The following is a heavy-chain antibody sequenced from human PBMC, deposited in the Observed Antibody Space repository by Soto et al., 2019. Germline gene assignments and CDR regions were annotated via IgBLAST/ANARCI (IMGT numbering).Heavy chain of an antibody. CDR2: IYPGDSDT. CDR3: ARPHTVRGVIGGMDV. V-gene: IGHV5-51*01. J-gene: IGHJ6*02. D-gene: IGHD3-10*01. CDR1: GYTFTDYW. Sequence: GESLKISCKGSGYTFTDYWIGWVRQLPGKGLEWMGIIYPGDSDTRYSPSFQGQVTITADKSTSTAYLQWNTLKASDTAMYYCARPHTVRGVIGGMDVWGQGTTVTVSS.